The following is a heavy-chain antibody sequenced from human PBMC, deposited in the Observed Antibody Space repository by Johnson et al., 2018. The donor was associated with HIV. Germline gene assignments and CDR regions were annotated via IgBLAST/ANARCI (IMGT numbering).Heavy chain of an antibody. CDR1: GFTFSSYG. CDR3: AREGPYSSRWEAFDI. CDR2: IYSGGST. D-gene: IGHD6-13*01. V-gene: IGHV3-NL1*01. J-gene: IGHJ3*02. Sequence: QVQLVESGGGVVQPGRSLRLSCAASGFTFSSYGMHWVRQAPGKGLEWVSVIYSGGSTYYADSVMGRFTISRDNAKNSLYLQMNSLRAEDTAVYYCAREGPYSSRWEAFDIWGQGTMVTVSS.